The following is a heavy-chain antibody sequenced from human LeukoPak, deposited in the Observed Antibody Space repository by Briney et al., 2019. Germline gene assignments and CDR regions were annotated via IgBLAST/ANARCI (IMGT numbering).Heavy chain of an antibody. J-gene: IGHJ5*02. CDR2: IYSGGST. V-gene: IGHV3-66*01. CDR3: ARDSGSYPNWFDP. Sequence: PGGSLRLSCAASGFTVSSNYMSWVRQAPGKGLEWVSVIYSGGSTYYADSVKGRFTISRVNSKNTLYLQMNSLRAEDTAVYYCARDSGSYPNWFDPWGQGTLVTVPS. CDR1: GFTVSSNY. D-gene: IGHD1-26*01.